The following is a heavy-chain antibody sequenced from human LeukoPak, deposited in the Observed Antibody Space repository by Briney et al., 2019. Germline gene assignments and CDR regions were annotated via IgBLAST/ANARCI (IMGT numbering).Heavy chain of an antibody. CDR1: GFTFSSYA. J-gene: IGHJ4*02. D-gene: IGHD6-13*01. V-gene: IGHV3-23*01. Sequence: GGSLRLSCAASGFTFSSYAMSWVRQAPGKGLEWVSAISGSGGSTYYADSVKGRFTISRDNSKDTLYLQMNSLRAEDTAVYYCATTGYSSRNYWGQGTLVTVSS. CDR3: ATTGYSSRNY. CDR2: ISGSGGST.